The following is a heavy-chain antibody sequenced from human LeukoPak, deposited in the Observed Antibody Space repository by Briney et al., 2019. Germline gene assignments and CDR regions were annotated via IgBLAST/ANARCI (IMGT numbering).Heavy chain of an antibody. CDR1: GFTVSSNY. V-gene: IGHV3-66*02. J-gene: IGHJ4*02. CDR3: ASSTIFGALGY. Sequence: GGSLRLSCAASGFTVSSNYMSWVRQAPGKGLEWVSFIYSGGTTYYADSVKGRFTISRDNSKNTLSLQMNSLRAEDTAVYYCASSTIFGALGYWGQGTLVTVSS. CDR2: IYSGGTT. D-gene: IGHD3-3*01.